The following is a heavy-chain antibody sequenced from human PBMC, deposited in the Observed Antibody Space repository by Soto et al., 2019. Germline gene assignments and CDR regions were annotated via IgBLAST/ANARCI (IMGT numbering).Heavy chain of an antibody. J-gene: IGHJ6*02. D-gene: IGHD2-15*01. Sequence: QVQLVQSGAEVKKPGSSVKVSCKASGGTFSSYAISWVRQAPGQGLEWMGGIIPIFGTANYAQKFQGRVTITADESTSTAYMELSSLRSEDTAVYYCARVLVAAHYYGMDVWGQGTTVTVS. CDR3: ARVLVAAHYYGMDV. CDR2: IIPIFGTA. V-gene: IGHV1-69*01. CDR1: GGTFSSYA.